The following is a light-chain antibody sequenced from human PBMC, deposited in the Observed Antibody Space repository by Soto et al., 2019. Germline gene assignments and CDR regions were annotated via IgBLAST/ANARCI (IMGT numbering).Light chain of an antibody. V-gene: IGLV2-14*01. J-gene: IGLJ1*01. CDR3: SSYTSSSTLEV. CDR2: DVS. CDR1: SSDIGGYNY. Sequence: QSALTQPASVSGSPGQSITISYTGTSSDIGGYNYVSWYQQYPGKAPKVMIYDVSNRPSGVSNRFSGSKSGNTASLTISGLQAEDEADYYCSSYTSSSTLEVFGTGTKLTVL.